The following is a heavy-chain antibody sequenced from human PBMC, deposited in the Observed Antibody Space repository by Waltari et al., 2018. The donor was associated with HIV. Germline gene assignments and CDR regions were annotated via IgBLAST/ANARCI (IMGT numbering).Heavy chain of an antibody. CDR3: ARGGTGTTSNWFDP. J-gene: IGHJ5*02. CDR2: INHSGST. V-gene: IGHV4-34*01. D-gene: IGHD1-7*01. CDR1: GGSFRGYY. Sequence: QVQLQQWGAGLLKPSETLSLPCAVYGGSFRGYYWRWTRQPPGKGLEWIGEINHSGSTNYNPSLKSRVTISVDTSKNQFSLKLSSVTAADTAVYYCARGGTGTTSNWFDPWGQGTLVTVSS.